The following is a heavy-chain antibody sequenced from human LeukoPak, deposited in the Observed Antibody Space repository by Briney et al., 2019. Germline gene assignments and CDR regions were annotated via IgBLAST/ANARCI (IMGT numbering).Heavy chain of an antibody. CDR2: IKQDGSEK. Sequence: GGSLRLSCAASGFTFSSYWMSWVRQAPGKGLEWVANIKQDGSEKYYVDSVKGRFAISRDNAKNSLYLQMNSLRAEDTAVYYCARDSLYSSGWPPNYYFDYWGQGTLVTVSS. CDR1: GFTFSSYW. J-gene: IGHJ4*02. CDR3: ARDSLYSSGWPPNYYFDY. D-gene: IGHD6-19*01. V-gene: IGHV3-7*01.